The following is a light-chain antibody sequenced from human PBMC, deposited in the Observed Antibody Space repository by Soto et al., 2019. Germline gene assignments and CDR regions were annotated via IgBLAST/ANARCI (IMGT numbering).Light chain of an antibody. Sequence: DIQMTQSPSTLSASVGDRVTITCRASQSISSWLAWYQQKPGKAPKLLIYKASSLESGVPSRFSGSGSGTEFTLTISGLQPEDSATYYCQQYERYSTFGQGTKVDIK. CDR2: KAS. J-gene: IGKJ1*01. CDR1: QSISSW. V-gene: IGKV1-5*03. CDR3: QQYERYST.